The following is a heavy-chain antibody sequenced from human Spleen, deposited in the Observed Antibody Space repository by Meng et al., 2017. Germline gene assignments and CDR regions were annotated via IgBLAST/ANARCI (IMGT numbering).Heavy chain of an antibody. CDR3: AVLEEG. CDR1: GYNFIGYW. J-gene: IGHJ4*02. CDR2: INPNGGGT. D-gene: IGHD1-1*01. Sequence: ASVKVSCKASGYNFIGYWVYWVRQAPGQGLEWIGWINPNGGGTNYAHKFLGRVTVTRDTSTSTVYMEMSSLTYDDTAVYYCAVLEEGWGQGTLVTVSS. V-gene: IGHV1-2*07.